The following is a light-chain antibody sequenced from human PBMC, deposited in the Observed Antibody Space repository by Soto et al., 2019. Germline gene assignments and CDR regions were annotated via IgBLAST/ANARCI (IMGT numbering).Light chain of an antibody. J-gene: IGLJ1*01. V-gene: IGLV1-44*01. Sequence: QSVLTQPPSASGTPGQRVTISCSGSSSNIGSNTVNWYQQLPGTAPKLLIYSNNQRPSGVPDRFSGSKSGTSASLAISGLQSEDEADYYCAAWDDSLNANYVFGTGTKLTVL. CDR1: SSNIGSNT. CDR2: SNN. CDR3: AAWDDSLNANYV.